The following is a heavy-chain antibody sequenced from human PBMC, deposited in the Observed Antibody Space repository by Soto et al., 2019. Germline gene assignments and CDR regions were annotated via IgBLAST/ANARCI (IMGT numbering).Heavy chain of an antibody. Sequence: GGSLRLSCAASGFTFSSYSMNWVRQAPGKGLEWVSSISSSSSYIYYADSVKGRFTISRDNAKNSLYLQMNSLRAEDTAVYYCAREKNPDSSGYYASGSDYWGQGTLVTVSS. J-gene: IGHJ4*02. CDR2: ISSSSSYI. V-gene: IGHV3-21*01. CDR3: AREKNPDSSGYYASGSDY. CDR1: GFTFSSYS. D-gene: IGHD3-22*01.